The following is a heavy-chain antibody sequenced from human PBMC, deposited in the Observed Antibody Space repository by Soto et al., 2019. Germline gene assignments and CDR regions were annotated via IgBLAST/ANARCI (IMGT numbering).Heavy chain of an antibody. CDR1: GFTFDDYT. V-gene: IGHV3-43*01. D-gene: IGHD3-10*01. CDR2: ISWDGGST. J-gene: IGHJ6*02. CDR3: AKDILLLGGMDV. Sequence: PGGSLRLSCAASGFTFDDYTMHWVRQAPGKGLEWVSLISWDGGSTYYADSVKGRFTISRDNSKNSLYLQMNSLRTEDTALYYCAKDILLLGGMDVWGQGTTVTVSS.